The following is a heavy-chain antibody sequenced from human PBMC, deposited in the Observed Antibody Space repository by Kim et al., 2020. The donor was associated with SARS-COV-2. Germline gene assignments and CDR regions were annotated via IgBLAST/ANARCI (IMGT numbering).Heavy chain of an antibody. V-gene: IGHV1-2*06. D-gene: IGHD6-13*01. CDR3: ARGDYSSSWVQFDY. CDR1: GYTFTDYF. J-gene: IGHJ4*02. Sequence: ASVKVSCKASGYTFTDYFMHWVRQAPGQGLEWMGRINPKTGGTNYAQKFQGRVTMTGDTSISTAYMELSRLKSDDTAVYYCARGDYSSSWVQFDYWGQGTLVTVSS. CDR2: INPKTGGT.